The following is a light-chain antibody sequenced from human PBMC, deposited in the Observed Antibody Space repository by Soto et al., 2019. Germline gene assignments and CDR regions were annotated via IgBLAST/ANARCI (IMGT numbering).Light chain of an antibody. CDR1: QSFNSIY. V-gene: IGKV3-20*01. Sequence: EIVLTQSPGTLSLSPGERATLSCRASQSFNSIYLAWYQQKPGQAPRLLIYGASARATGIPDRFSGSGSGTDFTLTINRLEPADFAVYYCQHYGSSPRTFGQGTKVDTK. CDR2: GAS. J-gene: IGKJ1*01. CDR3: QHYGSSPRT.